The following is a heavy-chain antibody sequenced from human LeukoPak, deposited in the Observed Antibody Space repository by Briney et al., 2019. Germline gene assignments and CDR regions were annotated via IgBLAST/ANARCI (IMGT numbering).Heavy chain of an antibody. CDR3: VRDLNYVFDY. Sequence: GGSLRPSCAASGFTFSSSRMNWVRQAPGEWLEWVSNIRGDSSTTWYADSVKGRSTVSRDNAKNSLYQQMTSLTMDDTAVNLCVRDLNYVFDYWGQGTVVRV. CDR2: IRGDSSTT. CDR1: GFTFSSSR. J-gene: IGHJ4*02. D-gene: IGHD4-11*01. V-gene: IGHV3-48*01.